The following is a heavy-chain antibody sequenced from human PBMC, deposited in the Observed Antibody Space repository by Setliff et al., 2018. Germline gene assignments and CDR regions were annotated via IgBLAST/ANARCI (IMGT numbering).Heavy chain of an antibody. CDR3: ASDIHNDYDYFDY. V-gene: IGHV3-7*03. J-gene: IGHJ4*02. CDR2: INQDGSEK. CDR1: GFTFSSYW. D-gene: IGHD4-17*01. Sequence: PGGSLRLSCAASGFTFSSYWMSWVRQAPGKGLEWVANINQDGSEKYYVDSVKGRFTISRDDSKNTAYLQMNSLKTEDTAVYYCASDIHNDYDYFDYWGQGIQVTVSS.